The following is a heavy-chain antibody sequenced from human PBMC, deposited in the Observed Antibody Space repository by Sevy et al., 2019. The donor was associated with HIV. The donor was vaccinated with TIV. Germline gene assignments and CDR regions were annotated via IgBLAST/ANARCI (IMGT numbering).Heavy chain of an antibody. CDR3: AKAFTGYNGMDV. Sequence: GGSLRLSCVVSGIIFTSSGMHWVRQAPGKGLEWVAVISYHGRDKFYADSVKGRFTISRDNSKNILYLQMNGLRIEDTAVYYCAKAFTGYNGMDVWGQRTMVTVSS. D-gene: IGHD1-1*01. CDR1: GIIFTSSG. V-gene: IGHV3-30*18. CDR2: ISYHGRDK. J-gene: IGHJ6*02.